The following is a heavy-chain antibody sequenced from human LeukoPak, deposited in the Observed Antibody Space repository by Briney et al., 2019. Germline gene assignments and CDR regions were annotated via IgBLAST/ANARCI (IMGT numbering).Heavy chain of an antibody. J-gene: IGHJ4*02. Sequence: GGSLRLSCAASGFTFSSYGMHWVRQAPGKGLEWVAVISYDGSNKYYADSVKGRFTISRDNSKNTLYLQMNSLRAEDTAVYYCARDSSIAVAGTDLYFDYWGQGTLVTVSS. CDR1: GFTFSSYG. CDR2: ISYDGSNK. CDR3: ARDSSIAVAGTDLYFDY. D-gene: IGHD6-19*01. V-gene: IGHV3-30*03.